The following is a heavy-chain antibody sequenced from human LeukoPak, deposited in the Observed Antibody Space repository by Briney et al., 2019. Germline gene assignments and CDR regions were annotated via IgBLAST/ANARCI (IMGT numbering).Heavy chain of an antibody. V-gene: IGHV4-59*10. D-gene: IGHD3-10*01. CDR1: GFSFNNAW. CDR3: GRQGYTASYYFVDY. Sequence: TGGSLRLSCAASGFSFNNAWMSWVRQAPGKGLEWIGRIYTTGTTNYSPSLKSRLTMSLDTSKNQFSLKLRSVTAADTAVYYCGRQGYTASYYFVDYWSQGTLVTVSS. J-gene: IGHJ4*02. CDR2: IYTTGTT.